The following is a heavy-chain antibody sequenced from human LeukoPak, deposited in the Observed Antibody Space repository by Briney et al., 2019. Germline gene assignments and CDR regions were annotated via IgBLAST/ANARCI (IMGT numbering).Heavy chain of an antibody. CDR1: GYRFTSHW. CDR3: ARPVAGTGESGAFDY. CDR2: INPGDSET. D-gene: IGHD6-19*01. Sequence: GESLKISCKGSGYRFTSHWIAWVRKMPGKGLEWMGIINPGDSETRYSPSFQGQVTISADKSISTAYLQWSSLEASDTAIYYCARPVAGTGESGAFDYWGQGTLVTVST. J-gene: IGHJ4*02. V-gene: IGHV5-51*01.